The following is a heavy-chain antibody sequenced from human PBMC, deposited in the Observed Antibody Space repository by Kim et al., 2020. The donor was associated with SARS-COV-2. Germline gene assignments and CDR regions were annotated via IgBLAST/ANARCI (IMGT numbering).Heavy chain of an antibody. D-gene: IGHD3-16*01. V-gene: IGHV3-9*02. CDR3: VRDTSPGGADV. CDR1: GFTSNIYA. Sequence: GGSLRLSCAASGFTSNIYAMHWVRQVPGKGLEWVAGFNLDIIRTGYSDSVRGRFTIFSDNAKNSLYLQMNSLRVDDTALYFCVRDTSPGGADVWGQGTTV. CDR2: FNLDIIRT. J-gene: IGHJ6*02.